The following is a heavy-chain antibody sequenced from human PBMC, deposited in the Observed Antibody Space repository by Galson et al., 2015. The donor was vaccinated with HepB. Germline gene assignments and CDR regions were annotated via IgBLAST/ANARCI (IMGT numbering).Heavy chain of an antibody. J-gene: IGHJ3*02. Sequence: SVKVSCKASGYASTGYYMHWVRQAPGQGLEWMGWINPNSDGTNYAQKFQGWVTMTRDASISTAYMELSRLRSDDTAVYYCARGRPLYYYDSSAAFDIWGQGTMVTVSS. CDR3: ARGRPLYYYDSSAAFDI. V-gene: IGHV1-2*04. CDR1: GYASTGYY. CDR2: INPNSDGT. D-gene: IGHD3-22*01.